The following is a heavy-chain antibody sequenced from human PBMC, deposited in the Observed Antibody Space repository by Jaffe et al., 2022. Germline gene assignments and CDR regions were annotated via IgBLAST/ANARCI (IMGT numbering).Heavy chain of an antibody. CDR1: GFTFSSYG. CDR2: IRYDGSNK. J-gene: IGHJ4*02. V-gene: IGHV3-30*02. CDR3: AKDIDYDYIWGSYLGY. D-gene: IGHD3-16*01. Sequence: QVQLVESGGGVVQPGGSLRLSCAASGFTFSSYGMHWVRQAPGKGLEWVAFIRYDGSNKYYADSVKGRFTISRDNSKNTLYLQMNSLRAEDTAVYYCAKDIDYDYIWGSYLGYWGQGTLVTVSS.